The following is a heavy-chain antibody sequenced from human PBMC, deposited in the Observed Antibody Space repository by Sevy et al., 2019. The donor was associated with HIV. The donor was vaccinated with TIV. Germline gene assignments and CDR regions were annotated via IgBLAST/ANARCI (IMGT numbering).Heavy chain of an antibody. CDR1: GFIFSNYV. CDR3: TGDAAIDYGDCTGRAEYYFDY. Sequence: GGSLRLSCAASGFIFSNYVMHWVRQAPGKGLEWVAVIWYDGTNKYYAHSVKGRFTISRDNFKGTMYLQMNSLRAEDTAIYYCTGDAAIDYGDCTGRAEYYFDYWGQGTLVTVSS. CDR2: IWYDGTNK. J-gene: IGHJ4*02. V-gene: IGHV3-33*01. D-gene: IGHD4-17*01.